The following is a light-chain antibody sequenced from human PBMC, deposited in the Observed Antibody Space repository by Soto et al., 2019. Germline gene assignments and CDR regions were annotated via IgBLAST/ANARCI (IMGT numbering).Light chain of an antibody. CDR1: QSVSSSY. V-gene: IGKV3-20*01. Sequence: EIVLTQSPGTLSLSPGERATLSCRASQSVSSSYLAWYQQKPGQAPRLLIYGASSRATGIPDRFSRSGSGTDFTLTISRLEPEDCAVYYCQQYGSSLGVTFRAGTKVEIK. J-gene: IGKJ4*01. CDR2: GAS. CDR3: QQYGSSLGVT.